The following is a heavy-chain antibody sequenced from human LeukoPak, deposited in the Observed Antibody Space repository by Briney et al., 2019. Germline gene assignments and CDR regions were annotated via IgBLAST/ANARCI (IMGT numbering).Heavy chain of an antibody. D-gene: IGHD2-21*01. J-gene: IGHJ4*02. Sequence: GGSLRLSCAASGFTLSSYAMSWVRQAPGKGLEWVSAISDSGNTYHADSVKGRFTISSDSSKNTLFLQMNRLRPEDAAVYYCAKAPVTTCRGAYCYPFDYWGQGTLVTVSS. CDR3: AKAPVTTCRGAYCYPFDY. V-gene: IGHV3-23*01. CDR2: ISDSGNT. CDR1: GFTLSSYA.